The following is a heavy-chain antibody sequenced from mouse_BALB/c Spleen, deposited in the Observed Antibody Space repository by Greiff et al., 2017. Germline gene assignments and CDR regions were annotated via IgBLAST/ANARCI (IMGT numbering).Heavy chain of an antibody. V-gene: IGHV5-17*02. CDR3: ARTGLYYFDD. CDR1: GFTFSSFG. D-gene: IGHD4-1*01. J-gene: IGHJ2*01. Sequence: EVQVVESGGGLVQPGGSRKLSCAASGFTFSSFGMHWVRQAPEKGLEWVAYISSGSSTIYYADTVKGRFTISRDNPKNTLFLQMTSLRSEDTAMYYCARTGLYYFDDWGQGTTLTVSS. CDR2: ISSGSSTI.